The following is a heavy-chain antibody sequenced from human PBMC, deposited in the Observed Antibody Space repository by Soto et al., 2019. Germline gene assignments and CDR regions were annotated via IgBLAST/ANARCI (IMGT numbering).Heavy chain of an antibody. Sequence: QVQLVQSGAEVKKPGSSVKVSCKASGGTFSSYTISWVRQAPGQGLEWMGRIIPILGIANYAQKFQGRVTITADKSTSTAYMELSSLRSEDTAVYYCARGASTTFYGMDVWGQGTTVTVSS. D-gene: IGHD1-1*01. CDR2: IIPILGIA. J-gene: IGHJ6*02. CDR3: ARGASTTFYGMDV. V-gene: IGHV1-69*02. CDR1: GGTFSSYT.